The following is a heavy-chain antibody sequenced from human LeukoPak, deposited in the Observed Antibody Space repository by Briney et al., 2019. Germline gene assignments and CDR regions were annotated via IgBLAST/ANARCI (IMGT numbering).Heavy chain of an antibody. CDR1: GYTFTSYG. D-gene: IGHD3-10*01. CDR2: ISAYNGNT. J-gene: IGHJ4*02. CDR3: ARFYMVRGVIPSGGDY. Sequence: ASVKVSCKASGYTFTSYGISWVRQAPGQGLEWMGWISAYNGNTNYAQKLQGRVTMTTDTSTSTAYMELRSLRSDDTAVYYCARFYMVRGVIPSGGDYWGQGTLVTVSS. V-gene: IGHV1-18*01.